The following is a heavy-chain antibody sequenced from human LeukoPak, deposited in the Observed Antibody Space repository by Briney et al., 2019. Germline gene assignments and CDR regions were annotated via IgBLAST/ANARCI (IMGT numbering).Heavy chain of an antibody. CDR3: ASTYYDYVWGSYRFYGMDV. Sequence: GASVKVSCKASGYTFTGYYMHWVRQAPGQGLEWMGWINPNSGGTYYAQKFQGRVTMTRDTSISTAYMELSRLRSDDTAVYYCASTYYDYVWGSYRFYGMDVWGQGTTVTVSS. CDR2: INPNSGGT. V-gene: IGHV1-2*02. J-gene: IGHJ6*02. CDR1: GYTFTGYY. D-gene: IGHD3-16*02.